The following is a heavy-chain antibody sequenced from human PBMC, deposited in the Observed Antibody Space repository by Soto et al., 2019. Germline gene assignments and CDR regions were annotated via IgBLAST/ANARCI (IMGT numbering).Heavy chain of an antibody. CDR1: GFTFSSYG. V-gene: IGHV3-30*18. Sequence: GGSLRLSCAASGFTFSSYGMHWVRQAPGKGLEWVAVIPYDGSNKYYADSVKGRFTISRDNSKNTLYLQMNSLRAEDTAVYYCAKDLGYYDFWSGSYGMDVWGQGTTVTVSS. CDR2: IPYDGSNK. CDR3: AKDLGYYDFWSGSYGMDV. J-gene: IGHJ6*02. D-gene: IGHD3-3*01.